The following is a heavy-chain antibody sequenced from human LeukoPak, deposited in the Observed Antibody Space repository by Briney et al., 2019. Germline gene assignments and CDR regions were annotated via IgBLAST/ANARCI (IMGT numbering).Heavy chain of an antibody. CDR3: ARDLYYGSGSYFLPSSYYYYYYMDV. Sequence: AGGSLRLSCAASGFTFSSYSMNWVRQAPGKGLEWVSSISSSSSYIYYADSVKGRFTISRDNAKNSLYLQMNSLRAEDTAVYYCARDLYYGSGSYFLPSSYYYYYYMDVWGKGTTVTFSS. D-gene: IGHD3-10*01. J-gene: IGHJ6*03. V-gene: IGHV3-21*01. CDR1: GFTFSSYS. CDR2: ISSSSSYI.